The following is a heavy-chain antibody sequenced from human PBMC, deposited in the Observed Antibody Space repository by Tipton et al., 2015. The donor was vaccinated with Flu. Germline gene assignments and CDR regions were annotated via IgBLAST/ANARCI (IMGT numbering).Heavy chain of an antibody. Sequence: SLRLSCAASEFNMDSIAMSWVRQAPGKGLEWVSTISGRTTHTNYAAAVEGRFTMARDDSKNLLYLQMNSLRAEDTAVYYCVRKGFGDYWGQGILVTVSS. J-gene: IGHJ4*02. CDR2: ISGRTTHT. D-gene: IGHD3-10*01. CDR1: EFNMDSIA. V-gene: IGHV3-23*01. CDR3: VRKGFGDY.